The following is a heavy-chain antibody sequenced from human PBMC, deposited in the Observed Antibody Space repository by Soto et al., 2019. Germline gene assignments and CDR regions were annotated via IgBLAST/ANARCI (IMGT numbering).Heavy chain of an antibody. J-gene: IGHJ4*02. CDR2: ISYDGSNK. Sequence: GGSLRLSCAASGFTFSSYAMHWVRQAPGKGLEWVAVISYDGSNKYYADSVKGRFTISRDNSKNTLYLQMNSLRAEDTAVYYCARMPDYGDSHVDYWGQGTLVTVSS. CDR1: GFTFSSYA. CDR3: ARMPDYGDSHVDY. D-gene: IGHD4-17*01. V-gene: IGHV3-30-3*01.